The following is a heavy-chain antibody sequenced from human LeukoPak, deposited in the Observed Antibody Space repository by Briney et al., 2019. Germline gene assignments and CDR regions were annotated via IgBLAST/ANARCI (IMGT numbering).Heavy chain of an antibody. J-gene: IGHJ6*03. Sequence: ASVKVSCTASGYTFTGYYMHWVRQAPGQGLEWMGWINPNSGGTNYAQKFQGRVTMTRDTSISTAYMGLSRLRSDDTAVYYCARGLWFGPYYYYMDVWGKGTTVTVSS. CDR1: GYTFTGYY. V-gene: IGHV1-2*02. CDR2: INPNSGGT. CDR3: ARGLWFGPYYYYMDV. D-gene: IGHD3-10*01.